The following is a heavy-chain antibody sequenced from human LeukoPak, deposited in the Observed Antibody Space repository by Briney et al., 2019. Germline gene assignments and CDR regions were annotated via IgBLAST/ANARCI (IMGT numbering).Heavy chain of an antibody. CDR3: ARGSEIQLWLLAY. J-gene: IGHJ4*02. CDR2: INPNSGGT. Sequence: GASVKVSCKASGYTFTGYYIHWVRQAPGQGLEWMGWINPNSGGTNYAQKFQGRVTMTRDTFISTAYMELSRLTADDTAVYSCARGSEIQLWLLAYWGQGTLVTVSS. V-gene: IGHV1-2*02. CDR1: GYTFTGYY. D-gene: IGHD5-18*01.